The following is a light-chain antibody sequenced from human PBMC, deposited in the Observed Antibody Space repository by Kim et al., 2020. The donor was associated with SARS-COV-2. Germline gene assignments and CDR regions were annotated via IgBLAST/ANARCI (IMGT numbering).Light chain of an antibody. Sequence: DIQMTQSPSTLSASVGDRVTISCRASQSIDGWLAWYQQKPGKAPKILIYKASSLQSGVPPRFSGSGSGTEFTLTISSLQPDDFATYYCQQYKTYSTFGQGTKVDIK. CDR3: QQYKTYST. CDR2: KAS. CDR1: QSIDGW. V-gene: IGKV1-5*03. J-gene: IGKJ1*01.